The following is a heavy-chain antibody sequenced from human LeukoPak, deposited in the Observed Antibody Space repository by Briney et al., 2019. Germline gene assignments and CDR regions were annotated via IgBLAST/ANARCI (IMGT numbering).Heavy chain of an antibody. CDR3: ARGYYDILTGYYEDY. J-gene: IGHJ4*02. CDR1: GGSFSGYY. Sequence: PSETLSLTCAVYGGSFSGYYWSWIRQPPGKGLEWIGEINHSGSTNYNPSLKSRVTISVDTSKNQFSLKLSSVTAADTAVYYCARGYYDILTGYYEDYWGQGTLVTVSS. V-gene: IGHV4-34*01. D-gene: IGHD3-9*01. CDR2: INHSGST.